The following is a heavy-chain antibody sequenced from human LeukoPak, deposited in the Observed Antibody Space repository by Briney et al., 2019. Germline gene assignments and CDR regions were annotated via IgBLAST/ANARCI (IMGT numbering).Heavy chain of an antibody. V-gene: IGHV4-34*01. Sequence: PSETLSLTCAVYGGSFSGYYWSWIRQPPGKGLEWIWEINHSGSTNYNPSLKSRVTISVDTSKNQLSLKLSSVTAADTAVYYCARGGVSSASGDWFDPWGQGTLVTVSS. CDR2: INHSGST. CDR3: ARGGVSSASGDWFDP. J-gene: IGHJ5*02. CDR1: GGSFSGYY. D-gene: IGHD3-22*01.